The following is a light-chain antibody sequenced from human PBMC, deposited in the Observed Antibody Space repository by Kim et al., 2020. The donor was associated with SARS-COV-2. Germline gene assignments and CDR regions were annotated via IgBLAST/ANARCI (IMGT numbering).Light chain of an antibody. V-gene: IGKV1-39*01. CDR2: AAS. CDR1: QSISSY. CDR3: QQSYSTPGT. Sequence: SVSVGDRVTITCRASQSISSYLNWYQQKPGKAPKLLIYAASSLQSGVPSRFSGSGSGTDFTLTISSLQPEDFATYYCQQSYSTPGTFGQGTKLEI. J-gene: IGKJ2*01.